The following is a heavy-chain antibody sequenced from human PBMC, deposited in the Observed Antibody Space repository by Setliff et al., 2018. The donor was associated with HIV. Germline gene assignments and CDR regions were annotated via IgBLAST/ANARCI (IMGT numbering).Heavy chain of an antibody. J-gene: IGHJ4*02. V-gene: IGHV1-69*02. CDR3: ASSSERGDFDY. D-gene: IGHD6-6*01. CDR1: RSTFNSHT. CDR2: IIPILGVA. Sequence: ASVKVSCKASRSTFNSHTINWVRQAPGQGLDWMGRIIPILGVANYAQRFQGKVTITADESTSTAYMELSSLRSEDTAVYYCASSSERGDFDYWGQGTLVTVSS.